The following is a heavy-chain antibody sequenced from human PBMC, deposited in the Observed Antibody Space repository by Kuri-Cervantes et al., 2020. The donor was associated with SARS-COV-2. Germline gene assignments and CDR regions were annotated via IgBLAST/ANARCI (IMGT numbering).Heavy chain of an antibody. CDR3: AKDSPEIVVVPAAPLYFDL. V-gene: IGHV3-23*01. CDR1: GFTFSSYA. CDR2: ISGSGGST. Sequence: GESLKISCAASGFTFSSYAMSWVRQAPGKGLEWVSAISGSGGSTYYADSVKGRFTISRGNSKNTLYLQMNSLRAEDTAVYYCAKDSPEIVVVPAAPLYFDLWGRGTLVTVSS. J-gene: IGHJ2*01. D-gene: IGHD2-2*01.